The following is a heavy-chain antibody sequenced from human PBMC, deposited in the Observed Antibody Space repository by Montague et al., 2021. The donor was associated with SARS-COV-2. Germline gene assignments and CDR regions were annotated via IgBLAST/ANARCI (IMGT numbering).Heavy chain of an antibody. CDR2: ISYSATS. Sequence: SETLSLTCTFSGASRSTKNYYWGWIRQPPGKGLEWIGSISYSATSYSNPSLKSRVTMSVDTSRNQLSLNLSSVTVADTAVYYRARLGITLGGVIVIRYYFDFWGQGTLVTVSS. J-gene: IGHJ4*02. V-gene: IGHV4-39*01. CDR1: GASRSTKNYY. CDR3: ARLGITLGGVIVIRYYFDF. D-gene: IGHD3-16*02.